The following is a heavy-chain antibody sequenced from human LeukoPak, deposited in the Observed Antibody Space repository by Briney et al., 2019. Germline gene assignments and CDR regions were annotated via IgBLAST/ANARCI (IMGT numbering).Heavy chain of an antibody. Sequence: GGSLRLSCAASGFIFSNYWMHWVRQAPGEGLVWVSHINTDGSSTTYADSVKGRFTIPRDNAKNTLYLQMNSLRAEDTAVYYCARVGYCSSTSCYAVDYWGQGTLVTVSS. CDR3: ARVGYCSSTSCYAVDY. D-gene: IGHD2-2*01. V-gene: IGHV3-74*01. J-gene: IGHJ4*02. CDR2: INTDGSST. CDR1: GFIFSNYW.